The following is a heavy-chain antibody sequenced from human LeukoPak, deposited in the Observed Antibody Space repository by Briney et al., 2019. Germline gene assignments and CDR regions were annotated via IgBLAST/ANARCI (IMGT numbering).Heavy chain of an antibody. CDR3: ARDPYSSSPNWFDP. CDR1: GYTFTSYG. J-gene: IGHJ5*02. V-gene: IGHV7-4-1*02. Sequence: ASVKVSCKASGYTFTSYGISWVRQAPGQGLEWMGWINTNTGNPTYAQGFTGRFVFSLDTSVSTAYLQISSLKAEDTAVYYCARDPYSSSPNWFDPWGQGTLVTVSS. D-gene: IGHD6-6*01. CDR2: INTNTGNP.